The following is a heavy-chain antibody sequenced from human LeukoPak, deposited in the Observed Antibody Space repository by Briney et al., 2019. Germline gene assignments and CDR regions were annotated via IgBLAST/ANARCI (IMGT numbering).Heavy chain of an antibody. J-gene: IGHJ4*02. D-gene: IGHD6-13*01. CDR1: GGSVSSGGYY. V-gene: IGHV4-30-2*01. CDR2: IYHTGNT. CDR3: ANSIIAAEATRFFDY. Sequence: MTSETLSLTCSVSGGSVSSGGYYWNWIRQPPGKGLEWIGFIYHTGNTDYNPSLKSRVTISIDKSKNQFSLNLTSVTAADTAIYYCANSIIAAEATRFFDYWGQGALVTVSS.